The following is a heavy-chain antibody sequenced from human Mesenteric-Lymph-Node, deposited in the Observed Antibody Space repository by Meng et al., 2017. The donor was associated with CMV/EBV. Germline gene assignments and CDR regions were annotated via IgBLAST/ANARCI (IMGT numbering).Heavy chain of an antibody. D-gene: IGHD6-13*01. V-gene: IGHV3-11*06. Sequence: SGFTFSYYYMSWIRPAPGQGLEWVSYISSSSYTNYADSVKGRFTISRDNAKNSLYLQMNSLRAEDTAVYYCARYRYSSSWYRGKSFDYWGQGTLVTVSS. CDR2: ISSSSYT. J-gene: IGHJ4*02. CDR1: GFTFSYYY. CDR3: ARYRYSSSWYRGKSFDY.